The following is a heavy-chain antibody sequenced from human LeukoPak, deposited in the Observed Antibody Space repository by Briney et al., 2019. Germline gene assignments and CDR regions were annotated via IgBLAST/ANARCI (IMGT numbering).Heavy chain of an antibody. CDR3: ARGLRGGYSYGHYYYYYYMDV. V-gene: IGHV4-34*01. D-gene: IGHD5-18*01. J-gene: IGHJ6*03. CDR2: INHSGST. CDR1: GGSFSGYY. Sequence: SETLSLTCAVYGGSFSGYYWSWIRQPPGKGLELIGEINHSGSTNYNPSLKSRVTISVDTSKNQFSLKLSSVTAADTAVYYCARGLRGGYSYGHYYYYYYMDVWGKGTTVTVSS.